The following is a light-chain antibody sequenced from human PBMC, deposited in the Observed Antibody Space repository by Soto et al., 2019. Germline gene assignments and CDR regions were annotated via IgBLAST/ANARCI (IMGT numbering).Light chain of an antibody. J-gene: IGKJ5*01. CDR1: QSVSSSY. Sequence: EIVLTQSPDPLTLSPGERATLSCRASQSVSSSYLAWYQQKPGQAPRLLIYGASSRATGIADRFSGSGPETDFTLTISRLEPEDFAVYYCQHYVTSLITFCQGTRLEIK. CDR3: QHYVTSLIT. CDR2: GAS. V-gene: IGKV3-20*01.